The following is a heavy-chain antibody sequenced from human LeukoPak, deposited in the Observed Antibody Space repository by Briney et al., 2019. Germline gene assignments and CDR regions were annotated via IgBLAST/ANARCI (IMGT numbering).Heavy chain of an antibody. D-gene: IGHD7-27*01. Sequence: GGSLRLSCAASGFTFSTYGMNWVRQAPGKGLDWVAFIWYDGSNKHYIDSVKGRFTISRDNSKNTLNLQMNSLRAEDTAVYYCARGDWGMYYFDYWGQGTLVTVSS. CDR3: ARGDWGMYYFDY. V-gene: IGHV3-30*02. J-gene: IGHJ4*02. CDR1: GFTFSTYG. CDR2: IWYDGSNK.